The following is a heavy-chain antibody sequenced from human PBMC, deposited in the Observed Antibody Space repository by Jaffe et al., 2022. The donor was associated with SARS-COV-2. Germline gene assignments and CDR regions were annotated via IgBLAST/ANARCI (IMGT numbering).Heavy chain of an antibody. J-gene: IGHJ5*02. D-gene: IGHD3-3*01. V-gene: IGHV1-3*04. CDR2: INSGSTNT. Sequence: QVHLVQSGAEVKKPGASVKVSCKASGYTFTRYAIHWILQAPGQRPEWMGWINSGSTNTKYSQSFQGRVTFSTDTSASTVYMELSSLRPEDTGVFYCALFRDAYYTAWGQGTQVTVSA. CDR1: GYTFTRYA. CDR3: ALFRDAYYTA.